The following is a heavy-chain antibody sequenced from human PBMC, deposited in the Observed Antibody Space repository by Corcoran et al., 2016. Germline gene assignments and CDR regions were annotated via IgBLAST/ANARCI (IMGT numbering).Heavy chain of an antibody. CDR2: ISAYNGNT. Sequence: QVQLVQSGAEVKKPGASVKVSCKASGYTFTSYGISWVRQAPGQGLEWMGWISAYNGNTNYAQKLQGRVTMTTDASTSTAYMELRSLRSDDTAVYYCARVVSRGSYLLYFDYWGQGTLVTVSS. CDR3: ARVVSRGSYLLYFDY. J-gene: IGHJ4*02. V-gene: IGHV1-18*01. CDR1: GYTFTSYG. D-gene: IGHD1-26*01.